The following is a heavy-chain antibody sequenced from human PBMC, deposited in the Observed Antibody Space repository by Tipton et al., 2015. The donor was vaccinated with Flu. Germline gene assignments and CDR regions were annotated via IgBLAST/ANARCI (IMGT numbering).Heavy chain of an antibody. D-gene: IGHD3-10*01. V-gene: IGHV4-59*02. Sequence: TLSLTCTVSGASVTNSFWSWIRQPSGKGLEWIGYIYYSRTTNFNPSLKNRVIISVDTSKNQFSLTLSSVTSADTALYYCERTTDSGDFDYWGRGTLVTVSS. J-gene: IGHJ4*01. CDR2: IYYSRTT. CDR3: ERTTDSGDFDY. CDR1: GASVTNSF.